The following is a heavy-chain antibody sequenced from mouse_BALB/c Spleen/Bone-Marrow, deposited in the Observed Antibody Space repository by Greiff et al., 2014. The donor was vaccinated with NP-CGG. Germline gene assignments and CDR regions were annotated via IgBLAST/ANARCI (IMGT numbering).Heavy chain of an antibody. CDR2: IWSDGST. J-gene: IGHJ3*01. CDR1: GFSLTSYG. CDR3: ARHDNDGYYLAY. Sequence: VHLVESGPDLVAPSQSLSITCTVSGFSLTSYGVHWVRQPPGKGLEWLVVIWSDGSTTYNSALKSRLSISKDNSNGQVFLKMNSLQTDDTAMYYCARHDNDGYYLAYWGQGTLVTVSA. V-gene: IGHV2-6-2*01. D-gene: IGHD2-3*01.